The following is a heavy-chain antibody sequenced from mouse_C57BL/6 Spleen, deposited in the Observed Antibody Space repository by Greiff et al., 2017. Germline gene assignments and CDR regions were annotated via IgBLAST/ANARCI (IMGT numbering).Heavy chain of an antibody. CDR3: TRDYYGSSYVGFAY. CDR2: IYPGDGDT. J-gene: IGHJ3*01. Sequence: QVQLQQSGPELVKPGASVKISCKASGYAFSSSWMNWVKQRTGTGLEWIGRIYPGDGDTNYNGKFKGKATLTADKSSSTAYMQLSSLTSEDSAVYFCTRDYYGSSYVGFAYWGQGTLVTVAA. D-gene: IGHD1-1*01. V-gene: IGHV1-82*01. CDR1: GYAFSSSW.